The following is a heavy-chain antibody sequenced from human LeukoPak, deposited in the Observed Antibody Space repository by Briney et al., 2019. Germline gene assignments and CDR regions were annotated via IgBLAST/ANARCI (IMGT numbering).Heavy chain of an antibody. Sequence: GGSLRLSCAASGFTVSSNSMSWVRQAPGKGLEWVSIIYSGGSTSYADSVKGRFTISRDNSKNTLYLQMNNLRAEDTAVYYCVRTAADFDNWGQGTLVTVSS. D-gene: IGHD6-13*01. V-gene: IGHV3-66*01. CDR3: VRTAADFDN. J-gene: IGHJ4*02. CDR2: IYSGGST. CDR1: GFTVSSNS.